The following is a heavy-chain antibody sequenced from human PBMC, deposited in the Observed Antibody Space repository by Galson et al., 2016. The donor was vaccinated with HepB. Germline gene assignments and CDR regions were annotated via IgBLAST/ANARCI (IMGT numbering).Heavy chain of an antibody. D-gene: IGHD3-3*01. V-gene: IGHV1-3*01. J-gene: IGHJ6*02. Sequence: SVKVSCKASGYTFITYSLHWVRQAPGQRFEWMGWINGGTGKTKYSQKFQGRVTLTRDTSASTIYMELSSLRSEDTAVYYCAGDLLLYLDFWSRYYSATQDYAFYGIDVWGQGTTVTVSS. CDR1: GYTFITYS. CDR2: INGGTGKT. CDR3: AGDLLLYLDFWSRYYSATQDYAFYGIDV.